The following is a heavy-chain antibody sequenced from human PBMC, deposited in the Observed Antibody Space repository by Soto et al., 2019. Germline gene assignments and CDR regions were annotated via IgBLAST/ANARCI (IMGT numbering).Heavy chain of an antibody. J-gene: IGHJ4*02. Sequence: GGSLRLSCTTSGFIFSSYAMHWVRQSPGKGLEWVAVISHDAYNKYHTDSVRGRFTISRDDSKNTLYLQMNSLRPEDTAVYYCAKSLLRFNLGWYYMDHWGQGIPVTSPQ. V-gene: IGHV3-30*18. CDR2: ISHDAYNK. D-gene: IGHD5-12*01. CDR3: AKSLLRFNLGWYYMDH. CDR1: GFIFSSYA.